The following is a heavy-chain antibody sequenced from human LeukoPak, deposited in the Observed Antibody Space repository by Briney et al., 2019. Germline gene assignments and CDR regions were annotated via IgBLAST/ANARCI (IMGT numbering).Heavy chain of an antibody. CDR1: GFTYSSYG. CDR2: IRYDGSNK. Sequence: GGPVRLLCAACGFTYSSYGMLGVRQATGKGLEWVAFIRYDGSNKYYADSVKGRFTISRDNSKNTLYLQMNSQRAEDTAVYYCAGGAQSKYFDYWGQGTLVTVSS. D-gene: IGHD1-26*01. V-gene: IGHV3-30*02. CDR3: AGGAQSKYFDY. J-gene: IGHJ4*02.